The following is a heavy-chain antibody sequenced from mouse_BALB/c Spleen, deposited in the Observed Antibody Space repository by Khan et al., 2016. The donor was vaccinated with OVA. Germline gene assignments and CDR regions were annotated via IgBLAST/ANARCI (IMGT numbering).Heavy chain of an antibody. V-gene: IGHV7-1*02. CDR2: SRNKANDYTT. CDR3: ARDYYGSSYWYFDD. CDR1: GFTFSDFY. Sequence: EVKLVESGGGLVQPGGSLRLSCATSGFTFSDFYMEWVRQPPGKRLEWIAASRNKANDYTTEYSASVKGRFIVSRDTSQSILYLQMNALRAEDTAIDYCARDYYGSSYWYFDDWGAGTTVTVSS. D-gene: IGHD1-1*01. J-gene: IGHJ1*01.